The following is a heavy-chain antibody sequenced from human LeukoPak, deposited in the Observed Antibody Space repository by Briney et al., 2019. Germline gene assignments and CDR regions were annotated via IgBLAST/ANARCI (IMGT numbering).Heavy chain of an antibody. CDR1: GFTFSSYW. CDR3: ARGRYCSGGSCYSDLYYFDY. V-gene: IGHV3-7*01. CDR2: IKQDGSEK. D-gene: IGHD2-15*01. J-gene: IGHJ4*02. Sequence: GSLRLSCAASGFTFSSYWMSWVRQAPGKGLEWVANIKQDGSEKYYVDSVKGRFTISRDNAKNSLYLQMNSLRAEDTAVYYCARGRYCSGGSCYSDLYYFDYWGQGTLVTVSS.